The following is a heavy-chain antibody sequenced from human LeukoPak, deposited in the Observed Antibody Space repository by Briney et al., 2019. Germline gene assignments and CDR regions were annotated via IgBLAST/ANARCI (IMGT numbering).Heavy chain of an antibody. J-gene: IGHJ5*02. Sequence: SETLSLTCAAYGGSFSGYYWSWIRQPPGKGLEWIGEINHSGSTNYNPSLKSRVTISVDTSKNQFSLKLSSVTAADTAVYYCARGGGCSGGSCYCPWGQGTLVTVSS. CDR3: ARGGGCSGGSCYCP. CDR1: GGSFSGYY. CDR2: INHSGST. D-gene: IGHD2-15*01. V-gene: IGHV4-34*01.